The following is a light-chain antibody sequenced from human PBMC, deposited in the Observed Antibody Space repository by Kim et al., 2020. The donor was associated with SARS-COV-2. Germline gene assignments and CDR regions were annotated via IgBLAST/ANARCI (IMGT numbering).Light chain of an antibody. CDR3: QQRATWPLT. J-gene: IGKJ4*01. V-gene: IGKV3-11*01. Sequence: EIVLTQSPATLSLSPGERATLSCRASQSVSSYLAWYQQKHGQAPRLLIYDTSNRATGIPARFSGSGSGTDFTLTISSLEPEDFAVYYCQQRATWPLTFGGGTKLEI. CDR1: QSVSSY. CDR2: DTS.